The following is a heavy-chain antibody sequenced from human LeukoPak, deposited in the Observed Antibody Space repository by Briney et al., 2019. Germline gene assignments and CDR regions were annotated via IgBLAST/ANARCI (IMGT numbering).Heavy chain of an antibody. CDR1: GFTFSNAW. D-gene: IGHD3-16*01. CDR2: IKSKVDGATI. V-gene: IGHV3-15*01. Sequence: GGSLRLSCAASGFTFSNAWMNWVRQAPGKGLEWVGRIKSKVDGATIDYTAPVKGRFTISRDDSKNTVYLQMNSLITEDTAVYYCATGGYYLDFWGQGTLVTVSS. CDR3: ATGGYYLDF. J-gene: IGHJ4*02.